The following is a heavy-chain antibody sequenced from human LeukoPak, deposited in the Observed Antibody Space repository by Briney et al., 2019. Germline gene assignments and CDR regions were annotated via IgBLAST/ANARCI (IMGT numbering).Heavy chain of an antibody. CDR3: ARASWGFGGAYEDY. V-gene: IGHV4-59*08. J-gene: IGHJ4*02. CDR2: IYYSGST. D-gene: IGHD3-10*01. CDR1: GGSISTFY. Sequence: SETLSLTCTVSGGSISTFYWNWIRQPPGKGLEWIGYIYYSGSTNYNPSLKSRVTISVDTSKNQFSLKLSSVTAADTAVYYCARASWGFGGAYEDYWGQGTLVTVSP.